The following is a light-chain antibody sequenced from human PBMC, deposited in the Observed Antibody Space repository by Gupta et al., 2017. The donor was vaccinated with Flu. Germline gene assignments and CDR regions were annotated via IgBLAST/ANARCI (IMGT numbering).Light chain of an antibody. V-gene: IGLV1-40*01. CDR2: RNH. CDR3: QSYDSSLSSYV. J-gene: IGLJ1*01. CDR1: RSHLGAGYD. Sequence: SVLTPPPSLSGAPGHRVPTSCTWSRSHLGAGYDVHWYQQLPGAAPKLLICRNHDRPSGVPDRFSGSKSGTSASLAISGLLAEDEADYYCQSYDSSLSSYVFGTATKLTVL.